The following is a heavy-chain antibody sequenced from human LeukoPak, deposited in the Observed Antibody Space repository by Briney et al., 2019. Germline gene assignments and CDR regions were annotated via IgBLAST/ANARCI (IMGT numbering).Heavy chain of an antibody. CDR2: VYSNGNT. Sequence: SETLSLTCSVSGGSITRYYWNWIRQPPGRGLEWIGFVYSNGNTNYNPSLKSRGTISVDASKNHFSLTLTSVTAADTAVYYCARHYDFWTGSYFDWGQGTLVTVSS. D-gene: IGHD3-3*01. V-gene: IGHV4-59*08. CDR3: ARHYDFWTGSYFD. CDR1: GGSITRYY. J-gene: IGHJ4*02.